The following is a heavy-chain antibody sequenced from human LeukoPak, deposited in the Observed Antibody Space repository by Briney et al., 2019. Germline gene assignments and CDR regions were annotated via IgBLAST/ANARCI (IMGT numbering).Heavy chain of an antibody. CDR3: ARPAGWLPRYYFEY. CDR2: IHSGGNT. CDR1: GGSISSSSYY. Sequence: PSETLSLTCTVSGGSISSSSYYWGWIRQPPGKGLEWIGTIHSGGNTYYNPSLKSRVTISVDTSKNQLSVKLYSVTAADTAVYFCARPAGWLPRYYFEYWGQGTLVTVSS. V-gene: IGHV4-39*01. D-gene: IGHD5-24*01. J-gene: IGHJ4*02.